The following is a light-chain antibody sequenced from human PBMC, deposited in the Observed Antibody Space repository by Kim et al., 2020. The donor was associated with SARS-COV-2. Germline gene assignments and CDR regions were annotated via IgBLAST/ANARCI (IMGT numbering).Light chain of an antibody. CDR2: DAS. V-gene: IGKV1-5*01. CDR1: QSIGTW. J-gene: IGKJ2*01. Sequence: GGGVSLTCRASQSIGTWLAWYQQRPGKAPKLLIYDASTLETGVPSRFSGRGSGTDFTLTISSLQPDDSATYYCQHYKKLSPEYTFGQGTKLEI. CDR3: QHYKKLSPEYT.